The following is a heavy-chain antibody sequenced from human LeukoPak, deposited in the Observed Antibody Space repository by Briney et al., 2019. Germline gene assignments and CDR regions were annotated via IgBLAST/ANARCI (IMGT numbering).Heavy chain of an antibody. V-gene: IGHV4-34*01. Sequence: PSETLSLTCAVYGGSFSGYYWSWIRQPPGKGLEWIGEINHSGSTNYNPSLKSRVTISVDTSKNQFSLKLSSVTAADTAVNYCARGRHCSSTSCYYYYYMDVWGKGTTVTVSS. CDR1: GGSFSGYY. CDR3: ARGRHCSSTSCYYYYYMDV. J-gene: IGHJ6*03. D-gene: IGHD2-2*01. CDR2: INHSGST.